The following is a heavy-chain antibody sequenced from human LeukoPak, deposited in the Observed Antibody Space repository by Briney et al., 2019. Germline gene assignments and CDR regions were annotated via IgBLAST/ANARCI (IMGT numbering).Heavy chain of an antibody. CDR3: AELGITMIGGV. V-gene: IGHV3-66*01. Sequence: GGSLRLSCAASGFTFSSNYMSWVRQAPGKGLEWVSVIYSGGSTYYADSVKGRFTISRDNSKNTLYLQMNSLRAEDTAVYYCAELGITMIGGVWGKGTTVTISS. CDR1: GFTFSSNY. J-gene: IGHJ6*04. CDR2: IYSGGST. D-gene: IGHD3-10*02.